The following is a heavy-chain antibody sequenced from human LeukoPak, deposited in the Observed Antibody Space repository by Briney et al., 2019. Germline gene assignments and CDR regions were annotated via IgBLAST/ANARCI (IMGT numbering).Heavy chain of an antibody. Sequence: KPSETLSLTCTVSGASVSSYYWIWIRQPAGRGLEWIGRIDASGSTNYNPSLKSRVTISVDRSKNQFSLKLSSVTAADTAVYYCAVNYDFWSGNDAFDIWGQGTMVTVSS. V-gene: IGHV4-4*07. J-gene: IGHJ3*02. D-gene: IGHD3-3*01. CDR3: AVNYDFWSGNDAFDI. CDR2: IDASGST. CDR1: GASVSSYY.